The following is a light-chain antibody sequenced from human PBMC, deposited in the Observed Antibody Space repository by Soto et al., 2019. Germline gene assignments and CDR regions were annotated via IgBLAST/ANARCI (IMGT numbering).Light chain of an antibody. CDR1: RRDVDAYKY. V-gene: IGLV2-14*01. CDR3: ASFTRSSALGV. J-gene: IGLJ1*01. Sequence: QSVLTQAASVIGSPGQTITISRTGTRRDVDAYKYVSWYQQHTGKAPKIMIYDISNRPSRVSDPFSGSKSGNTSSLSISVLQANDEAYYYSASFTRSSALGVFGHGTKV. CDR2: DIS.